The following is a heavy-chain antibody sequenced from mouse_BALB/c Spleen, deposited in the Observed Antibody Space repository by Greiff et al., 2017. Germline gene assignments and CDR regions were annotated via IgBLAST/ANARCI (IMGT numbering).Heavy chain of an antibody. CDR1: GFTFSSYA. Sequence: EVQRVESGGGLVKPGGSLKLSCAASGFTFSSYAMSWVRQTPEKRLEWVASISSGGSTYYPDSVKGRFTISRDNARNILYLQMSSLRSEDTAMYYCARGGGYEVDYWCQGTSVTVSS. CDR3: ARGGGYEVDY. CDR2: ISSGGST. D-gene: IGHD2-14*01. V-gene: IGHV5-6-5*01. J-gene: IGHJ4*01.